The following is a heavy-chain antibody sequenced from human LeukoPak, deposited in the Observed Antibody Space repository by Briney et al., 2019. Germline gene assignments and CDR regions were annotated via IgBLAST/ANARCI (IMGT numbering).Heavy chain of an antibody. V-gene: IGHV3-48*04. D-gene: IGHD4-17*01. J-gene: IGHJ4*02. CDR1: GFTFSSFS. CDR3: ARVIGSYGDSAY. CDR2: ITSSSSST. Sequence: GSLRLSCAASGFTFSSFSMNWVRQAPGKGLEWISYITSSSSSTYYADSVKGRFTISRNNAKNSLYLQMNSLRAEDTAVYYCARVIGSYGDSAYWGQGTLVTVSS.